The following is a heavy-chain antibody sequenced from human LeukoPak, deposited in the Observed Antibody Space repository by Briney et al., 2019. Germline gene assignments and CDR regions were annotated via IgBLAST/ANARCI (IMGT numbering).Heavy chain of an antibody. D-gene: IGHD4-17*01. CDR3: AEHRGDYYYYYDMDV. J-gene: IGHJ6*04. V-gene: IGHV3-23*01. CDR1: GFTLSTYA. Sequence: GGSLRLSCAASGFTLSTYAVSWVRQAPGKGLAWVSGFSGDGRSTYYGDSVKGRFTISRDNSKNTLYLQMNSLRAEDTAVYYCAEHRGDYYYYYDMDVWGKGTTVTISS. CDR2: FSGDGRST.